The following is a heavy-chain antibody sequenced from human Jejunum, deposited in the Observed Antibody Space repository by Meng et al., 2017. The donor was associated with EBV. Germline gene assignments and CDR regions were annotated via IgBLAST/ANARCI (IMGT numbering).Heavy chain of an antibody. CDR3: ADEKAGPAV. CDR1: EYTFSDYY. D-gene: IGHD1-14*01. CDR2: ISPNRGDT. Sequence: QVQLVQSGAEVKKPGASVTVSCKASEYTFSDYYIHWVRQAPGQGLEWVGRISPNRGDTSSAQKFQGRVTMTRDTSISTVYMELSSLRSDDTAVYYCADEKAGPAVWGQGTLVTVSS. V-gene: IGHV1-2*06. J-gene: IGHJ4*02.